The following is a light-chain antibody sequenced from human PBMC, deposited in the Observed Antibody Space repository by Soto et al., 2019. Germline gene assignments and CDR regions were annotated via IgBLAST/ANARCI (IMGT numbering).Light chain of an antibody. J-gene: IGLJ2*01. CDR3: AAWDDGLSGLV. Sequence: GRIICYTNNSHIGRNYVYWYQQRPGTAPKLFIYGNNQRPSGVPDRFSGSKSGTSASLAISGLRSEDEADYYCAAWDDGLSGLVFGGGTKVTVL. CDR1: NSHIGRNY. V-gene: IGLV1-47*01. CDR2: GNN.